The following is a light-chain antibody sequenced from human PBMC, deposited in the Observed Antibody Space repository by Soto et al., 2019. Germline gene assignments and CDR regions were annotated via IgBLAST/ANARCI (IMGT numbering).Light chain of an antibody. CDR2: SNN. CDR1: SSNIGRNT. J-gene: IGLJ1*01. V-gene: IGLV1-44*01. Sequence: QSVLTQPPSASGTPGQRVTISCSGSSSNIGRNTVDWYRQLPGTAPKLLIHSNNQRPSGVPDRFSGSKSGTSASLAISGLQSEDEAEYYCAAWDASLKGHVFGIGTKVTVL. CDR3: AAWDASLKGHV.